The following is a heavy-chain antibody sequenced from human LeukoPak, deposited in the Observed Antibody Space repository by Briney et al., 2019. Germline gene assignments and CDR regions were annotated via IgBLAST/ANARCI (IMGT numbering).Heavy chain of an antibody. CDR3: AMFSTPLSMDV. CDR1: GGSFSGYY. V-gene: IGHV4-34*01. J-gene: IGHJ6*03. Sequence: SETLSLTCAVSGGSFSGYYWSWIRQPPGKGLEWIGEINHSGSTNYNPSLKSRVTISVDTSKNQFSLKLSSVTAADTAVYYCAMFSTPLSMDVWGKGTTVTVSS. CDR2: INHSGST. D-gene: IGHD2-15*01.